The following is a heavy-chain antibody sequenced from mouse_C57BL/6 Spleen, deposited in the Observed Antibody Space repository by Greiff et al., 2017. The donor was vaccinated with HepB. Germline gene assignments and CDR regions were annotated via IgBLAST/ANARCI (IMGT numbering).Heavy chain of an antibody. CDR2: INYDGSST. D-gene: IGHD2-4*01. Sequence: EVKLMESEGGLVQPGSSMKLSCTASGFTFSDYYMAWVRQVPEKGLEWVANINYDGSSTYYLDSLKSRFIISRDNAKNILYLQMSSLKSEDTATYYCARGYYDYDRYFDVWGTGTTVTVSS. J-gene: IGHJ1*03. CDR1: GFTFSDYY. V-gene: IGHV5-16*01. CDR3: ARGYYDYDRYFDV.